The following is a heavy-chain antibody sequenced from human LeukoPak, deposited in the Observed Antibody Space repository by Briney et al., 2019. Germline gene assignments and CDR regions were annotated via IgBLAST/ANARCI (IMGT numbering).Heavy chain of an antibody. V-gene: IGHV3-48*01. CDR2: ISSSDRSDGIR. D-gene: IGHD6-19*01. J-gene: IGHJ6*03. CDR1: GFSISDYS. Sequence: GGSLRLSCAASGFSISDYSMDWVRQAPGKGLEWISYISSSDRSDGIRYYADSVKGRFTISRDNAKNSLYLQMNSLRAEDTAVYFCASASSVWPSVDHYMDVWGTGITVTVSS. CDR3: ASASSVWPSVDHYMDV.